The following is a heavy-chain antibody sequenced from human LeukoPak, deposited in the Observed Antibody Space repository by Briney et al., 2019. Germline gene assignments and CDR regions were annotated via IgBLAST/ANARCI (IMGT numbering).Heavy chain of an antibody. Sequence: GGSLRLSCAASGFTFSSYSMNWVRQAPGKGLEWVSSISSSSSYIYYADSVKGRFTISRDNAKNSLYLQMNSLRAEDTAVYYCARDCDYDFWSGGYYYGMDVWGQGTTVTVSS. CDR3: ARDCDYDFWSGGYYYGMDV. J-gene: IGHJ6*02. CDR2: ISSSSSYI. V-gene: IGHV3-21*01. CDR1: GFTFSSYS. D-gene: IGHD3-3*01.